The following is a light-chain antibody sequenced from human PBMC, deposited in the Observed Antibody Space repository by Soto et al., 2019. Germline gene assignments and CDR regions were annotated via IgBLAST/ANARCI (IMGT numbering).Light chain of an antibody. Sequence: EIVMTQSPARLSVSPGERATLSCRASQNVNNRLAWYQQKAGQPPRLLIYGASTRATGIPARFSGSGSGTELTLTISSLQSEDFAFYYCQHFNSWPLLFGQGTKVEIK. J-gene: IGKJ1*01. CDR1: QNVNNR. CDR3: QHFNSWPLL. V-gene: IGKV3-15*01. CDR2: GAS.